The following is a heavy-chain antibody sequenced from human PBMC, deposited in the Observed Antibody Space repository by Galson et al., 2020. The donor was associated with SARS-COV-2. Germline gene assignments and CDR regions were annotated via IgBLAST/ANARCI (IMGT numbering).Heavy chain of an antibody. CDR1: GGSISSSIYF. D-gene: IGHD1-26*01. CDR3: ARHGRGELLFPFDY. Sequence: SETLSLTCTVSGGSISSSIYFWGWIRQPPGKALQWIGTTYDSGSTYYDPSLKSRLTISVDTSKYQFSLKLSSVTAADTAVYYCARHGRGELLFPFDYWGQGILVTVSS. CDR2: TYDSGST. V-gene: IGHV4-39*01. J-gene: IGHJ4*02.